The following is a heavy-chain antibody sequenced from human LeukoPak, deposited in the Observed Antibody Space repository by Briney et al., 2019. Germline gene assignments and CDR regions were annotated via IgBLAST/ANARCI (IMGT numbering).Heavy chain of an antibody. CDR2: TYYRSEWYD. V-gene: IGHV6-1*01. CDR3: ARDGGIKATEGTFGI. CDR1: GDSVSSNSAT. D-gene: IGHD3-10*01. Sequence: SQTLSLTCAISGDSVSSNSATWNWIRQSPSRGLEWLGRTYYRSEWYDDYAISVKSRITINPDTSKNQFSLQLNSVTPEDTAVYYCARDGGIKATEGTFGIWGQGTMVTVSS. J-gene: IGHJ3*02.